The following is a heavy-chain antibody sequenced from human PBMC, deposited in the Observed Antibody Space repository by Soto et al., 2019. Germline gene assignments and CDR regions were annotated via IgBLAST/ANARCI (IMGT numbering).Heavy chain of an antibody. CDR2: ISAYNGNT. CDR1: GYTFTSYG. V-gene: IGHV1-18*04. Sequence: ASVKVSCKASGYTFTSYGISWVRQAPGQGLEWMGWISAYNGNTNYAQKLQGRVTMTTDTSSSTAYMELRSLRSDDTAVYYCAITGYSSRGSGNTYYYYGMDVWGQGTTVTVS. CDR3: AITGYSSRGSGNTYYYYGMDV. D-gene: IGHD3-22*01. J-gene: IGHJ6*02.